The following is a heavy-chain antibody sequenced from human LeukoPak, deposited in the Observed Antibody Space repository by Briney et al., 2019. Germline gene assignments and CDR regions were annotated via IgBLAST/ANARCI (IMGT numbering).Heavy chain of an antibody. CDR2: INHSGST. D-gene: IGHD4-17*01. Sequence: SETLSLTCAVYGGSFSGYYWTWIRQPPGKGLEWIGEINHSGSTNHNPSLKSRVTISVDTSKNQFSLKLSSVTAADTAAYYCARGRAVTKYQGLIDYWGQGALVTVSS. V-gene: IGHV4-34*01. J-gene: IGHJ4*02. CDR3: ARGRAVTKYQGLIDY. CDR1: GGSFSGYY.